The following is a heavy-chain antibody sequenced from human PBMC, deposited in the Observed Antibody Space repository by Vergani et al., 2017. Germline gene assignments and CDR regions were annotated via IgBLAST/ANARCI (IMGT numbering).Heavy chain of an antibody. CDR2: IYYSGST. CDR1: GGSISSSSYY. J-gene: IGHJ5*02. D-gene: IGHD2-2*01. CDR3: ARVVVPAVMYWFDP. Sequence: QLQLQESGPGLVKPSETLSLTCTVSGGSISSSSYYWGWIRQPPGKGLEWIGSIYYSGSTYYNPSLKSRVTISVDTSKNQFSLKLSSVTAADTAVYYCARVVVPAVMYWFDPWGQGTLVTVSS. V-gene: IGHV4-39*07.